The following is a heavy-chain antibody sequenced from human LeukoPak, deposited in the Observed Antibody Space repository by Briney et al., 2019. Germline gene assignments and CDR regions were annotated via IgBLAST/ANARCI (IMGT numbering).Heavy chain of an antibody. CDR2: IKQDGSEK. CDR3: ARVTAAAGATSFDY. Sequence: GGSLRLSCTASGFTFSSYWMTWVRQAPGKGLEWVANIKQDGSEKYYVDSVKGRFTISRDNTKNLLYLQMNSLRAEDTAVYYCARVTAAAGATSFDYWGQGTLVTVSS. V-gene: IGHV3-7*01. CDR1: GFTFSSYW. J-gene: IGHJ4*02. D-gene: IGHD6-13*01.